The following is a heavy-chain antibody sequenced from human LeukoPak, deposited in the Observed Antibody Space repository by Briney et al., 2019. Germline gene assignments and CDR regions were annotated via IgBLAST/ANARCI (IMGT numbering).Heavy chain of an antibody. CDR2: IRSKTYGGTT. CDR3: TRVDDYGVVRSDH. Sequence: GGSLRLSCTGSGFAFGDYLMSWFRQAPGKGLEWVGFIRSKTYGGTTEYAASVEGRFTISRDDSKNIAYLQMNSPKIEDTAMYYCTRVDDYGVVRSDHLGQGTLVTVSS. CDR1: GFAFGDYL. D-gene: IGHD2-21*01. J-gene: IGHJ4*02. V-gene: IGHV3-49*03.